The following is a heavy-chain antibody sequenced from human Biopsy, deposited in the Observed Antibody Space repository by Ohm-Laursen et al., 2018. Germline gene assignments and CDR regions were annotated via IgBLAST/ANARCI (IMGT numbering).Heavy chain of an antibody. CDR3: VAYPSSGFFENNDDFAMDV. V-gene: IGHV1-69*01. CDR2: TITVSETA. D-gene: IGHD6-19*01. Sequence: SSVKVSCNASGGAFTNYAINWVRQAPGHGLEWMGGTITVSETAGYAERFQGRVTITADVTTTTAYMDLSGLRSEDTAVYYCVAYPSSGFFENNDDFAMDVWGQGTTVMVSS. J-gene: IGHJ6*02. CDR1: GGAFTNYA.